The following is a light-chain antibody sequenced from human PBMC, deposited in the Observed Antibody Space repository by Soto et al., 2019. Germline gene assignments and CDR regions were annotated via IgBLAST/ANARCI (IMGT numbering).Light chain of an antibody. CDR2: DAS. CDR1: QSVDND. Sequence: EIVMTQSPATLSVSPGDRATLSCRASQSVDNDLAWYQQKPGQPPRLLIYDASTRATGIPARFSGSQSGTEFTLTISSLLSEDFAVYFCHQRYNWPRVTFGQGTRLEI. J-gene: IGKJ5*01. CDR3: HQRYNWPRVT. V-gene: IGKV3D-15*01.